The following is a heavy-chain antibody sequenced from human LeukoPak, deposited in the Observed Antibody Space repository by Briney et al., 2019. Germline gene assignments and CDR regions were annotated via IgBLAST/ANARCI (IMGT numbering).Heavy chain of an antibody. Sequence: SETLSLTCAVSDGSISSSNRWSWVRQPPGKGLEWIGEIYHSGRTNYNPSLKSRVTISVDKSKNQFSLRLSSVTAADTAVYYCARTSYYYGSGTYYPSFDYWGQGTLVTVSS. CDR1: DGSISSSNR. V-gene: IGHV4-4*02. CDR2: IYHSGRT. D-gene: IGHD3-10*01. CDR3: ARTSYYYGSGTYYPSFDY. J-gene: IGHJ4*02.